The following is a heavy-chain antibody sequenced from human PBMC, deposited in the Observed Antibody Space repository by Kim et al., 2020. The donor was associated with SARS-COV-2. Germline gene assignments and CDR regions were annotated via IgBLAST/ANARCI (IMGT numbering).Heavy chain of an antibody. CDR1: GFTFSSYA. D-gene: IGHD3-22*01. Sequence: GGSLRLSCAASGFTFSSYAMSWVRQAPGKGLEWVSAISGSGGSTYYADSVKGRFTISRDNSKNTLYLQMNSLRAEDTAVYYCAKDLSFAYDSSGYHTPADAFDIWGQGTMVTVSS. J-gene: IGHJ3*02. V-gene: IGHV3-23*01. CDR3: AKDLSFAYDSSGYHTPADAFDI. CDR2: ISGSGGST.